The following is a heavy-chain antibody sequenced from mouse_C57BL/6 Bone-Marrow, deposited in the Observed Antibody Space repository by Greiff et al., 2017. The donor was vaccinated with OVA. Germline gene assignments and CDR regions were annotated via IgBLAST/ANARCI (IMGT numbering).Heavy chain of an antibody. Sequence: EVKVEESGGGLVQPGGSLKLSCAASGFTFSDYYMYWVRQTPEKRLEWVAYISNGGGSTYYPDTVKGRFTISRDNAKNTLYLQMSRLKSEDTAMYYCARHGYAMDYWGQGTSVTVSS. CDR3: ARHGYAMDY. V-gene: IGHV5-12*01. CDR1: GFTFSDYY. J-gene: IGHJ4*01. CDR2: ISNGGGST.